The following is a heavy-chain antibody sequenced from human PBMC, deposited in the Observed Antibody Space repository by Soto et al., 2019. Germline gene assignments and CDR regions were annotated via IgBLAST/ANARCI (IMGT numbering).Heavy chain of an antibody. J-gene: IGHJ2*01. CDR3: ARVGYAELWYFDL. D-gene: IGHD1-7*01. Sequence: QVQLVESGGGLVKPGGSLRLSCAASGFTFSDYYMSWIRQAPGKGLEWVSYISSSSSYTNYADSVKGRFTISRDNAKNSLYLQMNSLRAEDTAVYYCARVGYAELWYFDLWGRGTLVTVSS. CDR2: ISSSSSYT. CDR1: GFTFSDYY. V-gene: IGHV3-11*05.